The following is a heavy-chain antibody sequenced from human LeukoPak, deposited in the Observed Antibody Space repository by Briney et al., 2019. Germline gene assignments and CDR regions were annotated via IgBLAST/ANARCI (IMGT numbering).Heavy chain of an antibody. D-gene: IGHD3-22*01. V-gene: IGHV4-59*08. J-gene: IGHJ4*02. CDR1: GGSVSNYY. CDR2: IYYTET. CDR3: ARSSFYDSSGYQDY. Sequence: SETLSLTCTVSGGSVSNYYWSWIRQSPGKGLEWIGYIYYTETSYNPSLKSRVTISVDTSKNQFSLKLSSVTAADTAVYYCARSSFYDSSGYQDYWGQGTLVTVSS.